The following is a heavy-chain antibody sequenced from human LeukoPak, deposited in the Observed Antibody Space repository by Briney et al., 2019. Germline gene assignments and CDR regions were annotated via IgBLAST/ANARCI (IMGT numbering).Heavy chain of an antibody. Sequence: PGGSLRLSCVVSGFTMNSFWMNWVRQAPGKGLEWVANIKQDGSEKYYVDSVKGRFTISRDNAKNSLYLQMNSLRAEDTAVYYCARDDPTLFWSGSPFYWGQGTLVTVSS. CDR3: ARDDPTLFWSGSPFY. D-gene: IGHD3-3*01. V-gene: IGHV3-7*01. CDR1: GFTMNSFW. CDR2: IKQDGSEK. J-gene: IGHJ4*02.